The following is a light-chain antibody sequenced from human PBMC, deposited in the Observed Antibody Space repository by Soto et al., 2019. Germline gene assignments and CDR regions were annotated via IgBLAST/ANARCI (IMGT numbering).Light chain of an antibody. CDR1: QGIFYN. J-gene: IGKJ5*01. V-gene: IGKV3D-15*01. CDR2: GAS. Sequence: IVLTQSPATLSVSPGDSATLSCRASQGIFYNLAWFQQRPGQAPRLLIYGASTRAAGIPDRFSGSGSGTDFTLTITRLEPEDSAVYFCQQYTGPPTTFGQGTRLEIK. CDR3: QQYTGPPTT.